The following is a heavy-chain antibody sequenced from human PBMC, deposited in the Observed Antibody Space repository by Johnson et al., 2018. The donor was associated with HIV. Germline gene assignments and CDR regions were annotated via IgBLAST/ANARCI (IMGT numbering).Heavy chain of an antibody. CDR2: IYSGGTT. CDR1: GFTFSSYD. CDR3: ARVTRYNWNSDAFDM. D-gene: IGHD1-1*01. V-gene: IGHV3-66*01. Sequence: VQLVESGGGLVQPGGSLRLSCAASGFTFSSYDMHWVRQAPGKGLEWVPIIYSGGTTYYADSVKGRFSISRDNAKNSLYLQMNSLRAEETALYYCARVTRYNWNSDAFDMWGQGTVVTVSS. J-gene: IGHJ3*02.